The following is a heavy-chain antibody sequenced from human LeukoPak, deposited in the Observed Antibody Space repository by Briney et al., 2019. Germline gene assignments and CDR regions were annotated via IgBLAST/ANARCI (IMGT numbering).Heavy chain of an antibody. D-gene: IGHD7-27*01. J-gene: IGHJ5*02. CDR1: GLTLSDCY. CDR2: IYPGGGVI. Sequence: GESLRLSCAASGLTLSDCYMSWIRQAPGKGLECVAYIYPGGGVIYYADSVKGRFTIFRDSTKNSLYLQMSSLRADDTAVYYCARDGVNWGIDLWGQGTLVIVSS. V-gene: IGHV3-11*04. CDR3: ARDGVNWGIDL.